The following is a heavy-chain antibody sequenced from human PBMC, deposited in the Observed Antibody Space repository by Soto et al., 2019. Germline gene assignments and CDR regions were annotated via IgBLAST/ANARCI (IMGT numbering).Heavy chain of an antibody. CDR1: GGTFSTYA. J-gene: IGHJ4*02. Sequence: QVQLVQSGAEVKKPESSVKVSCKAPGGTFSTYAISWVRQAPGQGLEWMGGIIPMFGTANYAQRFQDRVPITADESTNTVYMERSSLRSEDTAVYFCASGIQLWLRRINNGYSGWGQGTLVTVSS. V-gene: IGHV1-69*12. CDR3: ASGIQLWLRRINNGYSG. CDR2: IIPMFGTA. D-gene: IGHD5-18*01.